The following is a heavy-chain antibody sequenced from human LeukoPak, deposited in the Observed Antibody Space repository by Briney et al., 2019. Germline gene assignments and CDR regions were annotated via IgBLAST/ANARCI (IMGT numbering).Heavy chain of an antibody. Sequence: GGSLRLSCAASGFTFSGYWMSWVRQAPGKGLEWVANINQDGNEKYFVDSVKGRFTISRDNAKNSLYLQMNSLRAEDTAVYYCAKDSDSSSPPFDYWGQGTLVTVSS. D-gene: IGHD6-6*01. CDR3: AKDSDSSSPPFDY. CDR1: GFTFSGYW. J-gene: IGHJ4*02. V-gene: IGHV3-7*01. CDR2: INQDGNEK.